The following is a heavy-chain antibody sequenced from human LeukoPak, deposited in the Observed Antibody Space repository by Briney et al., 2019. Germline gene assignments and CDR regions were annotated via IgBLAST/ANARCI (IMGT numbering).Heavy chain of an antibody. V-gene: IGHV3-53*01. CDR1: GFTVSGNY. CDR3: ARGGNWFDP. Sequence: PGGSLRLSCAVSGFTVSGNYMSWVRQAPGKGLERVSVIYSDGTTYYADSVKGRFTVSRDNSKNTLYLEMSNLRVEDTAVYYCARGGNWFDPWGQGTLLTVSS. J-gene: IGHJ5*02. CDR2: IYSDGTT.